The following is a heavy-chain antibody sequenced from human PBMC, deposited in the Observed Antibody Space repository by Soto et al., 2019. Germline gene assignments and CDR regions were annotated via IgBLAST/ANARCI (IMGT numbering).Heavy chain of an antibody. CDR2: IYYSGST. CDR1: GGSISSYY. CDR3: AREDWVRDGYNYLGTPGSNWFDP. D-gene: IGHD5-12*01. Sequence: KTSETLSLTCTVSGGSISSYYWSWIRQPPGKGLEWIGYIYYSGSTNYNPSLKSRVTISVDTSKNQFSLKLSSVTAADTAVYYCAREDWVRDGYNYLGTPGSNWFDPWGQGTLVTVSS. V-gene: IGHV4-59*01. J-gene: IGHJ5*02.